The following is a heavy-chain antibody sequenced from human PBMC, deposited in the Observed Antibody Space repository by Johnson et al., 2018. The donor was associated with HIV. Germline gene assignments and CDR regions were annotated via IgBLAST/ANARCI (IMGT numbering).Heavy chain of an antibody. CDR2: ISYDGSNK. CDR3: AVTVHSSGWYGGDDAFDI. Sequence: QVQLVESGGGLVQPGRSLRLSCAASGFTFSSYAMHWVRQAPGKGLEWVAVISYDGSNKYYADSVKGRFTISRDNSKNTLYLQMNSLRAEDKALYYSAVTVHSSGWYGGDDAFDIWGQGTMVTVSS. D-gene: IGHD6-19*01. CDR1: GFTFSSYA. J-gene: IGHJ3*02. V-gene: IGHV3-30*04.